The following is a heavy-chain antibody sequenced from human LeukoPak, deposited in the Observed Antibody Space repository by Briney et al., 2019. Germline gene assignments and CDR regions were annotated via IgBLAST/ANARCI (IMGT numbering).Heavy chain of an antibody. D-gene: IGHD3-16*01. Sequence: GGSLRLSCAASGFTFSSYSMNWVRQAPGKGLEWVSSISSSSSYIYYADSVKGRFTISRDNAKNSLYLQMNSLRAEDTAVFYCARGGGEVDYWGQGILVTVSS. CDR3: ARGGGEVDY. J-gene: IGHJ4*02. V-gene: IGHV3-21*01. CDR2: ISSSSSYI. CDR1: GFTFSSYS.